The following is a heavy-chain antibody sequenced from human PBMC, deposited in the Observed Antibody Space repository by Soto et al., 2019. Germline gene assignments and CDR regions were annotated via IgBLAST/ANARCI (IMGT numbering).Heavy chain of an antibody. V-gene: IGHV4-4*03. CDR1: GGSISSSNW. Sequence: PETLSLTSAVCGGSISSSNWWSWFRQPPGKGLEWIGEIYHSGTTNYNPSLKSRVTISVDKSKNQFSLKLSSVTAAETAVYYFARGRGSDSDRASGFYHYWGQGTLVTVSS. J-gene: IGHJ4*02. CDR3: ARGRGSDSDRASGFYHY. D-gene: IGHD3-22*01. CDR2: IYHSGTT.